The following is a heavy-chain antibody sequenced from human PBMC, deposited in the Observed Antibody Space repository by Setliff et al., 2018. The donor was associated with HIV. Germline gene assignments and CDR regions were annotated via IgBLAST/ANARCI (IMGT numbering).Heavy chain of an antibody. D-gene: IGHD4-17*01. CDR1: GGSISSGPYY. CDR2: IYHSGST. CDR3: ASSPAWRSDYGLHTFDY. V-gene: IGHV4-39*07. Sequence: KPSETLSLTCTVSGGSISSGPYYWGWIRQPPGKGLEWIGSIYHSGSTQYNPSLKSRVTISVDTPKNQFSLKLSSVTAADTAVYYCASSPAWRSDYGLHTFDYWGQGTLVTVSS. J-gene: IGHJ4*02.